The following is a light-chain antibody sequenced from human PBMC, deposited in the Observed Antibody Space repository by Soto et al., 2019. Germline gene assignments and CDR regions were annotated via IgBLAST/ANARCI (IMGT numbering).Light chain of an antibody. V-gene: IGLV1-40*01. CDR2: GNS. Sequence: QSVLTQPPSVSGAPGQRVTISCTGSSSNIGAGYDVHWYQQLPGTAPKLLIYGNSNRPSGVPDRFSGSKSGTSASLAITGLQAHDEADYYCQSYDSSLSGYVVFGGGTKLTVL. CDR3: QSYDSSLSGYVV. J-gene: IGLJ2*01. CDR1: SSNIGAGYD.